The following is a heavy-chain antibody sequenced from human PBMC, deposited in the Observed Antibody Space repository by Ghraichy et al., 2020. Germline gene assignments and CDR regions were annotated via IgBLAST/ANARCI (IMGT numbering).Heavy chain of an antibody. D-gene: IGHD3-3*01. V-gene: IGHV1-24*01. CDR1: GYTLTELS. CDR2: FDREDGKR. J-gene: IGHJ4*02. CDR3: ATGLTIVGVVTPVDY. Sequence: ASVKVSCKVSGYTLTELSMQWVRQSPGKGLEWMGGFDREDGKRIYAQKFQGRVTMTEDTSTDTAYMELSSLRSEDTAVYYCATGLTIVGVVTPVDYWGQGTLVTVSS.